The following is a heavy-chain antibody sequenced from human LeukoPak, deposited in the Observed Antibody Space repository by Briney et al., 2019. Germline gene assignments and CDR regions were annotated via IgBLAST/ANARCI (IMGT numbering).Heavy chain of an antibody. D-gene: IGHD6-19*01. CDR1: GFTFSSNV. Sequence: GGSLRLSCAASGFTFSSNVMSWVRQAPGKGLEWVSTLSGSGGTTYYADSVKGRFTISRDNSKNTLYLQMNSLRAEDTAVYYCAKAAVAGTSLDLWGRGTLVTVSS. CDR3: AKAAVAGTSLDL. V-gene: IGHV3-23*01. J-gene: IGHJ2*01. CDR2: LSGSGGTT.